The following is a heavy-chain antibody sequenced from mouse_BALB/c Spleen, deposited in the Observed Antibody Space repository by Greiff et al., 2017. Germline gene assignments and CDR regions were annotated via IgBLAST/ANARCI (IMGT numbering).Heavy chain of an antibody. V-gene: IGHV1-7*01. D-gene: IGHD1-1*01. CDR2: INPSTGYT. CDR3: ARLTYYYGSSLYYFDY. J-gene: IGHJ2*01. Sequence: QVQLKQSGAELAKPGASVKMSCKASGYTFTSYWMHWVKQRPGQGLEWIGYINPSTGYTEYNQKFKDKATLTADKSSSTAYMQLSSLTSEDSAVYYCARLTYYYGSSLYYFDYWGQGTTLTVSS. CDR1: GYTFTSYW.